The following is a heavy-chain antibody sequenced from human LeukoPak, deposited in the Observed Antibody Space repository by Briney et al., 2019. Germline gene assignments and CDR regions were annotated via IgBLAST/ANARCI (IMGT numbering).Heavy chain of an antibody. CDR3: TRRPFGGNTSPYWYFDI. CDR2: IRNKPNNYAT. D-gene: IGHD4-23*01. J-gene: IGHJ2*01. Sequence: PGGSLRLSCVASGFTFTDSAMHWVRQASGKGLEWVGRIRNKPNNYATAYAASVKGRFTISRDDSKNTAFLQMNSLETEDTAVYYCTRRPFGGNTSPYWYFDIWGRGTLVTVSS. V-gene: IGHV3-73*01. CDR1: GFTFTDSA.